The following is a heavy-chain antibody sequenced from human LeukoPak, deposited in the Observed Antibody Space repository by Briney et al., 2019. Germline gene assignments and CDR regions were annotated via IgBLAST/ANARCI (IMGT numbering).Heavy chain of an antibody. CDR3: ARDQYSTMVRGVIPHDAFDI. CDR2: MSFDGSHK. CDR1: AFTISSYA. J-gene: IGHJ3*02. Sequence: PGRSLRLSCAASAFTISSYAMHWVRQAPGKGLEWVAVMSFDGSHKYYADSVKGRFTISRDNSKNTLYLQMNSLRAEDTAVYYCARDQYSTMVRGVIPHDAFDIWGHGTMVTVSS. D-gene: IGHD3-10*01. V-gene: IGHV3-30*04.